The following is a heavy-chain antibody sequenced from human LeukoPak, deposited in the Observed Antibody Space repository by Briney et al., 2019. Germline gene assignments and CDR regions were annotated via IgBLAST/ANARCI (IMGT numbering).Heavy chain of an antibody. D-gene: IGHD1-26*01. CDR3: AKAVSYYYFVY. CDR1: GFTFDDYA. Sequence: GGSLRLSCAASGFTFDDYAMNWVRQAPGKGLEWVSGISWNSGSIGYADSVKGRFTISRDNAKNSLYLQMNSLRAEDTALYYCAKAVSYYYFVYWGQGTLVTVSS. V-gene: IGHV3-9*01. CDR2: ISWNSGSI. J-gene: IGHJ4*02.